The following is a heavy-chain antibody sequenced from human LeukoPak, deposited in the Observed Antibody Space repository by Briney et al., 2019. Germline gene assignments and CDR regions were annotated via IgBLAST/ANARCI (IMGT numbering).Heavy chain of an antibody. CDR2: IYYSGSA. CDR1: GGSISSYY. CDR3: ATTGVVATSYFFDY. V-gene: IGHV4-59*01. J-gene: IGHJ4*01. D-gene: IGHD5-12*01. Sequence: PSETLSLTCTVSGGSISSYYWSWIRQPPGKGLEWIGFIYYSGSANYNPSLRSRVTISVDTSKNQFSLKLTAVTAADTAVYYCATTGVVATSYFFDYWGHGTLVTVSS.